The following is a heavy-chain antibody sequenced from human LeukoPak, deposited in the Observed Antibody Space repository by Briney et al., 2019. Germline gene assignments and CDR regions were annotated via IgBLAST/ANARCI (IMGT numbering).Heavy chain of an antibody. V-gene: IGHV1-69*01. CDR1: GGTFSSYA. Sequence: GSSVKVSCKASGGTFSSYAISWVRQAPGQGLEWMGGIIPIFGTANYAQKFQGRVTITADESTSTAYMELSSLRSEDTAVYYCAAHNSSSWFYYYYYYGIDVWGQGTTVTVSS. J-gene: IGHJ6*02. CDR2: IIPIFGTA. CDR3: AAHNSSSWFYYYYYYGIDV. D-gene: IGHD6-13*01.